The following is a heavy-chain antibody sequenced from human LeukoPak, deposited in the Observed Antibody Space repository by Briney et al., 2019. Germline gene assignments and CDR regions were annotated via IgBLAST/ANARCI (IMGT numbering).Heavy chain of an antibody. D-gene: IGHD5-18*01. V-gene: IGHV4-39*01. CDR3: DRYCYGYKTRYFDL. CDR2: IYYSGST. J-gene: IGHJ2*01. Sequence: SETLSLTCTVSGGSISSSSYYWGWIRQPPGKGLEWIGSIYYSGSTYYNPSLKSRVTISVDTSKNQFSLKLSSVTAADTAVYYCDRYCYGYKTRYFDLWGRGTLVTVSS. CDR1: GGSISSSSYY.